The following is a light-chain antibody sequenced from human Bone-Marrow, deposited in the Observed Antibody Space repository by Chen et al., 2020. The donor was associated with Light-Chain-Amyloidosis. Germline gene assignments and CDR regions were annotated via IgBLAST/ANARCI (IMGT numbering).Light chain of an antibody. V-gene: IGLV3-21*02. CDR3: QVWDRSSDRPV. Sequence: SYVLTQPYSVAAAPGQTATIACGGNNIGSTSVHWYQQTPGQAPLLVVYDDSDRPSGIPGRLSVSNSGNTATLTISRVEAGDEADYYCQVWDRSSDRPVFGGGTKLTVL. CDR1: NIGSTS. CDR2: DDS. J-gene: IGLJ3*02.